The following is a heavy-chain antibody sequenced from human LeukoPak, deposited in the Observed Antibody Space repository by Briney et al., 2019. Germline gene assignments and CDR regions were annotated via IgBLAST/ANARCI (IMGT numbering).Heavy chain of an antibody. Sequence: KPSETLSLTCTVSGASVGSAGYYWSWIRQPPGGGLEWIGYVYYIANTNYNPSLKSRVTMSVNPSKNQFSLKLNSVTAADTAMYYCARTQSQSGSYRYYFGYWGQGTLVTVSS. D-gene: IGHD1-26*01. CDR3: ARTQSQSGSYRYYFGY. CDR1: GASVGSAGYY. J-gene: IGHJ4*02. V-gene: IGHV4-61*08. CDR2: VYYIANT.